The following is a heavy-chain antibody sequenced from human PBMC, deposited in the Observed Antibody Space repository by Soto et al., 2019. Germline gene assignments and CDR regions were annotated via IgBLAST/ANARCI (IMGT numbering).Heavy chain of an antibody. V-gene: IGHV3-23*01. CDR1: GLTFSKYG. Sequence: EVQLLESGGGLIQPGGSLRLSCEASGLTFSKYGMTWVRLAPGKGLEWVSTISGSGGRTFYADPVKGRFTISRDNSKNRLYRQMKSRRAEDTAVYYCAKEMIASTLADFFDYWGQGTLVTVSS. CDR3: AKEMIASTLADFFDY. CDR2: ISGSGGRT. J-gene: IGHJ4*02. D-gene: IGHD2-21*01.